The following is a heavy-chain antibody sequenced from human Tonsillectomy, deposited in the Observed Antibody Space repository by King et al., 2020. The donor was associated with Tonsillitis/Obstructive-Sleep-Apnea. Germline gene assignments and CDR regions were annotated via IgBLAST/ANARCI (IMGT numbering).Heavy chain of an antibody. D-gene: IGHD5-12*01. CDR2: IYYSGNT. Sequence: QLQESGPGLVKPSQTLSLTCTVSGGSVSSGGYYWRWIRQHPGKGLEWIGYIYYSGNTYYNPSLKSRVTISVDTSKNQFSLRLSSVTAADTAVYYCARARRSDSGYDSPFDYWGQGTLVTVSS. CDR1: GGSVSSGGYY. J-gene: IGHJ4*02. V-gene: IGHV4-31*03. CDR3: ARARRSDSGYDSPFDY.